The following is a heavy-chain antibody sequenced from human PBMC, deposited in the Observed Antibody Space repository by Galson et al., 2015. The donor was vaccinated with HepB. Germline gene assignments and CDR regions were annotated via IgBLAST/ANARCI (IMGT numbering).Heavy chain of an antibody. D-gene: IGHD6-13*01. J-gene: IGHJ4*02. CDR3: ARRSCDGSSRYDY. CDR1: GYSFPSYW. Sequence: QSGAEVKKPGESLRISCKGSGYSFPSYWISWVRQMPGKGLEWMGRIDPSDSYTTYSQSFQGHVTISADKSITTAYLQWSSLKASDTAIYYCARRSCDGSSRYDYWGQGTLVTVSS. V-gene: IGHV5-10-1*01. CDR2: IDPSDSYT.